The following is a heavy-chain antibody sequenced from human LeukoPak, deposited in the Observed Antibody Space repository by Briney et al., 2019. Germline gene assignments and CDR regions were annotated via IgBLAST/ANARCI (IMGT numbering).Heavy chain of an antibody. CDR3: ARELTYYDILTGYSPTAWFDP. J-gene: IGHJ5*02. Sequence: PSQTLSLTCTVSGGSISSGDYYWRWIRQPPGKGLEWIVYIYYSGSTYYNPSLKSRVTISVDTSKNQFSLKLSSVTAADTAVYYCARELTYYDILTGYSPTAWFDPWGQGTLVTVSS. D-gene: IGHD3-9*01. V-gene: IGHV4-30-4*01. CDR2: IYYSGST. CDR1: GGSISSGDYY.